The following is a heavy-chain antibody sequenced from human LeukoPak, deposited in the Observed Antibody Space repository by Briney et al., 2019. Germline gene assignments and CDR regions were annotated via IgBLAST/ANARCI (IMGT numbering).Heavy chain of an antibody. J-gene: IGHJ4*02. CDR2: IIPIFGTA. V-gene: IGHV1-69*05. D-gene: IGHD6-13*01. CDR3: AADFGSSSPPFGY. Sequence: ASVKVSCKASGGTFSSYAISWVRQAPGQGLEWMGGIIPIFGTANYAQKFQGRVTITTDESTSTAYMELSSLRSEDTAVYYCAADFGSSSPPFGYWGQGTLVTDSS. CDR1: GGTFSSYA.